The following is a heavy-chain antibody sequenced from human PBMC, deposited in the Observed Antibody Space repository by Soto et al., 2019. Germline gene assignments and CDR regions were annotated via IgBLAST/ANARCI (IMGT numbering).Heavy chain of an antibody. Sequence: GGSLRLSCAASGFNFEDYTMHWIRQPPGKGLEWVSLTSGDDSGTRYADSVKGRFTISRDNSKKSLYLQMNSLTTEDTALYYCAKADCSSSSCYTVDHWGQGTLVTVSS. CDR1: GFNFEDYT. D-gene: IGHD2-2*02. CDR3: AKADCSSSSCYTVDH. CDR2: TSGDDSGT. V-gene: IGHV3-43*01. J-gene: IGHJ4*02.